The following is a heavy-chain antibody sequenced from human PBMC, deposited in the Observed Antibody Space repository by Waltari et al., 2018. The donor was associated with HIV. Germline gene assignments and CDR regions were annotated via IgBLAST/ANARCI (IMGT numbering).Heavy chain of an antibody. V-gene: IGHV1-8*01. D-gene: IGHD1-7*01. CDR3: ARCPYNWNYGATVYYDYGMDV. J-gene: IGHJ6*02. CDR2: VTPKSGNT. CDR1: GYTFISHA. Sequence: QVQLVLSGAEVKKPGAAVQVSCKASGYTFISHAINWVRQAPGQGLEWMGWVTPKSGNTGNAQKFHCRVTMTRNTSINTAYMELGSLTHGDTAVYYCARCPYNWNYGATVYYDYGMDVWGQGTTVTVSS.